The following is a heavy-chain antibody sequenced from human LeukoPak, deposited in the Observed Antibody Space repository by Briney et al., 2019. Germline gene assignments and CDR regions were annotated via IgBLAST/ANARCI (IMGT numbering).Heavy chain of an antibody. CDR1: GFTVSSNY. V-gene: IGHV3-53*01. D-gene: IGHD3-10*01. CDR2: IYSGSST. Sequence: GGSLRLSCAASGFTVSSNYMSWVRQAPGKGLEWVSVIYSGSSTYYADSVKGRFTISRDHSKNTLYLQMNSLRAEDTAVYYCARDQRLLWFGDWGQGILVTVSS. CDR3: ARDQRLLWFGD. J-gene: IGHJ4*02.